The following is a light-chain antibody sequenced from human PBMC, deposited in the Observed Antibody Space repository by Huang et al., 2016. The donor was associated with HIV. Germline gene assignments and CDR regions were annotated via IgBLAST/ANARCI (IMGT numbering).Light chain of an antibody. V-gene: IGKV2-30*01. CDR2: KLS. CDR3: MQASHGAAT. J-gene: IGKJ1*01. CDR1: QSLVYGDGNIY. Sequence: DVLLTQSPLSLPVTLGQPAFITCKSNQSLVYGDGNIYLNWFHQRPGHSPRRLIYKLSNRDSGVPYRVSAGGSGTDFTLWISEVEAEDVGDYYCMQASHGAATFGQGTRVDIK.